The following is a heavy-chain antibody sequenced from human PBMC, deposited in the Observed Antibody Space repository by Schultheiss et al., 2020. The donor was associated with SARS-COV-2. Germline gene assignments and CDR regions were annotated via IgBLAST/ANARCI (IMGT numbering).Heavy chain of an antibody. CDR3: ARDEWGWKGFDY. D-gene: IGHD1-1*01. J-gene: IGHJ4*02. CDR1: GFTFSSYG. CDR2: IWYDGSNK. V-gene: IGHV3-33*01. Sequence: GGSLRLSCAASGFTFSSYGMHWVRQAPGKGLEWVAVIWYDGSNKYYADSVKGRFTISRDNSKNTLYLQMNSLRAEDTAVYYCARDEWGWKGFDYWGQGTLVTVSS.